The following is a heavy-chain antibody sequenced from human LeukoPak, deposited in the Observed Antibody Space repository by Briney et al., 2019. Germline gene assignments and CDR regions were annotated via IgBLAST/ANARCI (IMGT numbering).Heavy chain of an antibody. V-gene: IGHV3-30*03. CDR3: ARDPRYCSSTSCYTGDYYYYGMDV. CDR1: GFTFSSSA. Sequence: PGRSLRPSCAASGFTFSSSAMHWVRQAPGKGLEWVAVISYDESNKYYADSVKGRFTISRDNAKNSLYLQMNSLRDEDTAVYYCARDPRYCSSTSCYTGDYYYYGMDVWGQGTTVTVSS. J-gene: IGHJ6*02. D-gene: IGHD2-2*02. CDR2: ISYDESNK.